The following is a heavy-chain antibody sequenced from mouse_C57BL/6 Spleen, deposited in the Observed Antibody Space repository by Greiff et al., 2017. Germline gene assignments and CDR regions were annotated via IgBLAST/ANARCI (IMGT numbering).Heavy chain of an antibody. V-gene: IGHV3-6*01. Sequence: EVKLMESGPGLVKPSQSLSLTCSVTGYSITSGYYWNWIRQFPGNKLEWMGYISYDGSNNYNPSLKNRISITRDTSKNQFFLKLNSVTTEDTATYYCARSGGLRRRGFAYWGQGTLGTVSA. CDR2: ISYDGSN. D-gene: IGHD2-4*01. CDR3: ARSGGLRRRGFAY. J-gene: IGHJ3*01. CDR1: GYSITSGYY.